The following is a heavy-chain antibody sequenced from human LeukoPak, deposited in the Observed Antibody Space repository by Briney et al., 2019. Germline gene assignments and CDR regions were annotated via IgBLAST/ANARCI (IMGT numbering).Heavy chain of an antibody. D-gene: IGHD4-23*01. CDR1: GGTFSSYA. Sequence: SVKVSCKASGGTFSSYAISWVRQAPGQGLEWMGRIIPILGIANYAQKFQGRVTITADKSTSTAYMELSSLRSEDTAVYYWARWIDGGNGYWGQGTLVTVSS. J-gene: IGHJ4*02. CDR2: IIPILGIA. CDR3: ARWIDGGNGY. V-gene: IGHV1-69*04.